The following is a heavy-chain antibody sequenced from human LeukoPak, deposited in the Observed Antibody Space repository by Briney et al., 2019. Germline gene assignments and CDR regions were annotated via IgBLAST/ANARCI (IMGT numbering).Heavy chain of an antibody. V-gene: IGHV1-69*04. CDR3: ARISDTTRVTAAFDV. CDR1: GGTFSTYD. D-gene: IGHD1-1*01. J-gene: IGHJ3*01. CDR2: IIPIGDIA. Sequence: SVKVSCKPSGGTFSTYDIHWVRQAPGQRLEWMGRIIPIGDIAEYAQNFQGRVTMTADKSTTTAYLEVRSLKSEDTALYYCARISDTTRVTAAFDVWGQGTMATVS.